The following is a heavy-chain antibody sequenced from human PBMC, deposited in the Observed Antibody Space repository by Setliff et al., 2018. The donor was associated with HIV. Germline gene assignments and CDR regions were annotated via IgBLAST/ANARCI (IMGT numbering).Heavy chain of an antibody. CDR1: SDSIRFYY. CDR3: ARGELLPGWFDP. J-gene: IGHJ5*02. Sequence: PSETLSLTCTVSSDSIRFYYWTWIRQPPGKGLEWIGNVYYTGSSDNNPSLKSRVTISVDTSKNQFALKLTSVPAADTAVYYCARGELLPGWFDPWGQGTLVTVSS. D-gene: IGHD1-26*01. V-gene: IGHV4-59*08. CDR2: VYYTGSS.